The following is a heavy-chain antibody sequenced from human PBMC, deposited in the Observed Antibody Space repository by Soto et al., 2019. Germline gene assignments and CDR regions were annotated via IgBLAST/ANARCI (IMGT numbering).Heavy chain of an antibody. CDR2: ISAYNGNT. J-gene: IGHJ6*02. CDR1: GYTFTSYG. V-gene: IGHV1-18*01. D-gene: IGHD3-10*01. Sequence: ASVKVSCKASGYTFTSYGISWVRQAPGQGIEWMGWISAYNGNTNYAQKLQGRVTMTTDTSTSTAYMELRSLRSDDTAVYYCARTPGLWFGELLGYYYYGMDVWGQGTTVTVSS. CDR3: ARTPGLWFGELLGYYYYGMDV.